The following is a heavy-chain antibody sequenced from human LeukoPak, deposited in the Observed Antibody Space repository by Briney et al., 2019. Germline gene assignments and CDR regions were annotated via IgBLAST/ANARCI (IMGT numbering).Heavy chain of an antibody. J-gene: IGHJ4*02. Sequence: GGSLRLSCAASGFTFSNYAIHWVRQAPGKGLEWVAVISYDGSIKYYADSVKGRFTISRDNSKNTLYLQMSSLRAEDTAVYYCAKWKYSNSGIDDYWGQGTLVTVSS. CDR1: GFTFSNYA. D-gene: IGHD6-6*01. CDR2: ISYDGSIK. CDR3: AKWKYSNSGIDDY. V-gene: IGHV3-30-3*02.